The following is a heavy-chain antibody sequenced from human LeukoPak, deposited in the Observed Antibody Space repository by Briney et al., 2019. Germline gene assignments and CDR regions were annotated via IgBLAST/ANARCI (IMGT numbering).Heavy chain of an antibody. J-gene: IGHJ5*02. V-gene: IGHV4-34*01. CDR3: ARTIFGVFFDP. Sequence: SETLSLTCATSDEPFSGYYWGWIRQPPGKGLELIGEINRNGNTDYNPSLKSRVSMSIDTSKNQFSLKLISVTAADTAVYYCARTIFGVFFDPWGQGTLVTVSS. CDR2: INRNGNT. D-gene: IGHD3-3*01. CDR1: DEPFSGYY.